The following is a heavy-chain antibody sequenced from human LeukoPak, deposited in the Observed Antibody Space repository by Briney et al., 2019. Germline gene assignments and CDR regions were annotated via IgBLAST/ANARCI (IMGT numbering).Heavy chain of an antibody. CDR1: GGSISSYY. J-gene: IGHJ6*03. CDR3: ARSSEGRYYYDSSGYSYYYYYMDV. Sequence: SETLSLTCTVSGGSISSYYWSWIRQPPGKGLEWIGYIYYSGSTYYNPSLRSRVTISVDTSKNQFSLKLSSVTAADTAVYYCARSSEGRYYYDSSGYSYYYYYMDVWGKGTTVTISS. D-gene: IGHD3-22*01. CDR2: IYYSGST. V-gene: IGHV4-59*01.